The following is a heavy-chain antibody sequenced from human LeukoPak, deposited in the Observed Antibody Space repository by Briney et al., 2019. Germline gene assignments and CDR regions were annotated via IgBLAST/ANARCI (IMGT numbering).Heavy chain of an antibody. CDR3: ARWAVGATFDY. CDR1: GGSFSGYY. CDR2: INHSGST. J-gene: IGHJ4*02. D-gene: IGHD1-26*01. V-gene: IGHV4-34*01. Sequence: KPSETLSLTCAVYGGSFSGYYWNWIRQPPGKGVEWIGEINHSGSTNYNPSLKSRVTISVDTSKNQFSLKLSSVTAADTAVYYCARWAVGATFDYWGQGTLVTVSS.